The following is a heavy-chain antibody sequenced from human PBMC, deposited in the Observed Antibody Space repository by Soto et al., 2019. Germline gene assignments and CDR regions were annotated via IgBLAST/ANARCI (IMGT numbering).Heavy chain of an antibody. V-gene: IGHV4-61*01. CDR2: IYSRGSI. CDR1: GESVSSHTYY. Sequence: SETLSLTCVVSGESVSSHTYYWSWIRQPPGKGLEWIGYIYSRGSISYSASLKSRVTISLDTSKNQFSLMLKSVTAADTATYFCARVDLALSENFDLWGRGTLVTVPS. CDR3: ARVDLALSENFDL. J-gene: IGHJ2*01.